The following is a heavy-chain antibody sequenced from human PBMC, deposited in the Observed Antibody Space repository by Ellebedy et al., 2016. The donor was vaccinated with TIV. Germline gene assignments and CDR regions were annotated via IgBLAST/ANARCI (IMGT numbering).Heavy chain of an antibody. V-gene: IGHV3-23*01. J-gene: IGHJ4*02. Sequence: PGGSLRLSCSASGFTFSSFAMSWVRQAPGKGLEWVSAISCSGGSTYYADSVKGRFTISRDNSKNTLYLQMNSLRAEDTAVYYCAKDPKTDPPPGFFDYWGQGTLVTVSS. CDR1: GFTFSSFA. CDR2: ISCSGGST. CDR3: AKDPKTDPPPGFFDY.